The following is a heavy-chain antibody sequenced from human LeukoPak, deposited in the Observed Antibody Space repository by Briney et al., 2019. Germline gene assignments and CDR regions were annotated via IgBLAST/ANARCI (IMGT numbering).Heavy chain of an antibody. CDR1: GGAISSYY. J-gene: IGHJ3*02. CDR2: IYYSGST. V-gene: IGHV4-59*08. D-gene: IGHD6-19*01. Sequence: SESLSLTGTDSGGAISSYYWSWIRQPPGKGLEWIGYIYYSGSTNYNPSLKSRVTISVDTSKNQFSLKLSSVTAADTAVYYCARHVSSSGWYDAFDIWGQGTMVTVSS. CDR3: ARHVSSSGWYDAFDI.